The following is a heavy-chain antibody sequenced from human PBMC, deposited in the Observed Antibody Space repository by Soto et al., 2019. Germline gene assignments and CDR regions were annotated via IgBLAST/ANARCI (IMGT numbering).Heavy chain of an antibody. Sequence: VQVAESGGGLVQPGGSLRLSCAASGFRFSDHAMDWVRQAPGKGLEWVSYIDEVGRTRYYADSVKGRFTISRDNAKNSLNLQMDSLGAEDTAVYYCVRDLRGYAMDVWGQGTTVTVSS. CDR2: IDEVGRTR. J-gene: IGHJ6*02. D-gene: IGHD2-2*01. CDR3: VRDLRGYAMDV. CDR1: GFRFSDHA. V-gene: IGHV3-48*03.